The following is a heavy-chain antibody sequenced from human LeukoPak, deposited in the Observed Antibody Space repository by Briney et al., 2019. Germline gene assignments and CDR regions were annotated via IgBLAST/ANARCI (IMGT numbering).Heavy chain of an antibody. Sequence: GGSLRLSCAASGFTFSSYAMHWVRQAPGKGLEYVSAISSNGGSTYYANSVKGRFTISRDNSKNTLYLQMGSLRAEDMAVYYCARVNYYGSGTPEKYFDLWGRGTLVTVSS. J-gene: IGHJ2*01. CDR1: GFTFSSYA. CDR2: ISSNGGST. V-gene: IGHV3-64*01. CDR3: ARVNYYGSGTPEKYFDL. D-gene: IGHD3-10*01.